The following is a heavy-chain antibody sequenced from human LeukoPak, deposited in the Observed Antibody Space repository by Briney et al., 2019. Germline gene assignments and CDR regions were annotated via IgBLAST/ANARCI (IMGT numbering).Heavy chain of an antibody. CDR1: GFSFSTFW. CDR3: ARVPGYSYGYAPYYFDY. D-gene: IGHD5-18*01. Sequence: GGSLRLSCVGSGFSFSTFWMSWVRQAPGKGLEWVANIKQDGSEKYYVDSVKGRFTISRDNAKNSLYLQMNSLRAEDTAVYYCARVPGYSYGYAPYYFDYWGQGTLVTVSS. V-gene: IGHV3-7*03. CDR2: IKQDGSEK. J-gene: IGHJ4*02.